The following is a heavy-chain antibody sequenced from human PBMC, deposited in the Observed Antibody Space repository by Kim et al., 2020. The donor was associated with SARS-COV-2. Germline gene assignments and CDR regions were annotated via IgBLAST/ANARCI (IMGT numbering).Heavy chain of an antibody. J-gene: IGHJ6*02. D-gene: IGHD1-26*01. CDR2: ISSNGGTT. V-gene: IGHV3-64*02. Sequence: GGSLRLSCAASEFTFSSYAMYWVRQAPGKGLEFVSAISSNGGTTYYADSVKGRCTISRDNSKNTLYLQMGSLRAEDMAVYYCAREQWSPHYNGMDVWGQGTTVAVSS. CDR1: EFTFSSYA. CDR3: AREQWSPHYNGMDV.